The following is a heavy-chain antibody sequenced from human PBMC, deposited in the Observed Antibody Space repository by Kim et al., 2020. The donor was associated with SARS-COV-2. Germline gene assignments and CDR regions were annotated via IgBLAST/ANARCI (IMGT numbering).Heavy chain of an antibody. V-gene: IGHV3-74*01. CDR1: GFTFSIYW. J-gene: IGHJ6*02. CDR2: INSDGSST. Sequence: GGSLRLSCAASGFTFSIYWMHWVRQAPGKGLVWVSRINSDGSSTSYADSVKGRFTISRDNAKNTLYLQMNSLRAEDTAVYYCARDGTTGTTRGSYGMDVWGQGTTVTVPS. D-gene: IGHD1-1*01. CDR3: ARDGTTGTTRGSYGMDV.